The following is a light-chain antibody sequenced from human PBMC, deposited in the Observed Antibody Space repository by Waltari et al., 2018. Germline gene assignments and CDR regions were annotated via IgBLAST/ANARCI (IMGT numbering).Light chain of an antibody. J-gene: IGLJ3*02. Sequence: QSALTQPASVSGSPGQSITISCTGISSDVGSYNLVPWYQQHPGKAPKLMMYEGSERPSGVSNRFSGSKSGNTASLTISWLQAEDEADYYCCSYAGSSTPNWVFGGGTKLTVL. CDR3: CSYAGSSTPNWV. CDR2: EGS. CDR1: SSDVGSYNL. V-gene: IGLV2-23*01.